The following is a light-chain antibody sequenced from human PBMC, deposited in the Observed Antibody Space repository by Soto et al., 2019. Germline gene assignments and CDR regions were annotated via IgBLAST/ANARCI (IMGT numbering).Light chain of an antibody. CDR3: QQYDRFPWT. Sequence: DIQMIQSPSSLSASVGDRVTITCQASQEISNYLNWYQQKPGKAPKLLIYDASNLERGVPSRFSGRGSGTDFTFTISSLQPEDFATYYWQQYDRFPWTFGRGTKVEIK. CDR2: DAS. V-gene: IGKV1-33*01. J-gene: IGKJ1*01. CDR1: QEISNY.